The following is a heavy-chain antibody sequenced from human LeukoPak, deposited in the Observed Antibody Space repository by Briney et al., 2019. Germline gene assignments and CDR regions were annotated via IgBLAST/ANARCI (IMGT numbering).Heavy chain of an antibody. CDR2: VSAGGDST. D-gene: IGHD2-2*01. J-gene: IGHJ4*02. CDR3: AKDRYVGSRGQDSTYYFGY. Sequence: GASLRLSCAASAFTFSSYAMTWVRQAPGKGLEWVSTVSAGGDSTYYADSVKGRFTISRDNAKNTLSLQMNSLRADDTAVYYCAKDRYVGSRGQDSTYYFGYWGQGTLVTVYS. V-gene: IGHV3-23*01. CDR1: AFTFSSYA.